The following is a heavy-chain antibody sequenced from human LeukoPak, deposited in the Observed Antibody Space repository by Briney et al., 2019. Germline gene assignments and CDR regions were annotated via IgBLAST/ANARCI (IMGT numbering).Heavy chain of an antibody. CDR3: AKDQRRESPHYLDS. Sequence: GGLRLSCAASGFTFSSSAMSWVRQVPGKGLEWVSGISASGGSTSYADSVRGRFTISRDNSKNTLYVQMNSLRDEDTAVYYCAKDQRRESPHYLDSWGQGTLVTVSS. CDR2: ISASGGST. V-gene: IGHV3-23*01. J-gene: IGHJ4*02. CDR1: GFTFSSSA.